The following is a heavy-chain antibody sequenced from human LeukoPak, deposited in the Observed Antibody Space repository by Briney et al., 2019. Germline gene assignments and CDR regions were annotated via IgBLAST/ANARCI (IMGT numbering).Heavy chain of an antibody. CDR3: AKPRIIGLGWAQFDY. Sequence: PGGSLRLSCVTSGFTFGRFGMTWVRQPPGKGLEWVASFDGNADGTYYADSVKGRCTISRDNSKNTLYLQMNSLRAEDTAIYYCAKPRIIGLGWAQFDYWGQGSLVTVSS. CDR1: GFTFGRFG. J-gene: IGHJ4*02. V-gene: IGHV3-23*01. CDR2: FDGNADGT. D-gene: IGHD2-15*01.